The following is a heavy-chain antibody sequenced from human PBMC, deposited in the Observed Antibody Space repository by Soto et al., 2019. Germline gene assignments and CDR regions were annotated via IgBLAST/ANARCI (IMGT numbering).Heavy chain of an antibody. CDR1: GFTFSSYA. J-gene: IGHJ4*02. Sequence: GGSLRLSCAASGFTFSSYAMSWVRQAPGKGLEWVSAISGSGGSTYYADSVKGRFTISRDNSKNTLYLQMNSLRAEDTAVYYCAKKGSGYSSGWYAFSDYWGQGTLVTVSS. V-gene: IGHV3-23*01. CDR3: AKKGSGYSSGWYAFSDY. CDR2: ISGSGGST. D-gene: IGHD6-19*01.